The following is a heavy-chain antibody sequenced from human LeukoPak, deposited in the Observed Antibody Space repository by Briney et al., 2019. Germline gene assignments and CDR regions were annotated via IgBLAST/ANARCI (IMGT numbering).Heavy chain of an antibody. Sequence: SSETLSLTCPVSGGSISNYYYWTWIRQPPGKGLEWIGYVYYTGSTNFNPSLKSRVTMSLDTSRNQFSLKLTSLTAADTAVYYCARGAMATTPFFDYWGQGTLGSVSS. CDR3: ARGAMATTPFFDY. D-gene: IGHD5-24*01. J-gene: IGHJ4*02. V-gene: IGHV4-59*01. CDR1: GGSISNYY. CDR2: VYYTGST.